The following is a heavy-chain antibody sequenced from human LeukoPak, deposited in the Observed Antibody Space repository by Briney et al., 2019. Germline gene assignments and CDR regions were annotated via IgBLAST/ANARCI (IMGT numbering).Heavy chain of an antibody. V-gene: IGHV1-46*01. CDR2: INPSGGST. J-gene: IGHJ6*02. CDR3: ARADYCGGDCYHPPPILLYGMDV. D-gene: IGHD2-21*02. CDR1: GHTFTSYY. Sequence: ASVKVSCKASGHTFTSYYMNWVRQAPGQGLEWMGMINPSGGSTSYAQKFQGRVTMTRDTSTSTVYMELSSLRFEDTAVYYCARADYCGGDCYHPPPILLYGMDVWGQGTTVTVSS.